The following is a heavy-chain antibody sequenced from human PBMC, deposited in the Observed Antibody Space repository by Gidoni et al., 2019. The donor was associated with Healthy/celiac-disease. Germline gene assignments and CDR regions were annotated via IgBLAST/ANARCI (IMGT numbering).Heavy chain of an antibody. J-gene: IGHJ6*02. CDR3: AREGYDFWSGYSFYYYYGMDV. CDR1: GFTFSSYG. V-gene: IGHV3-33*01. CDR2: IWYDGSNK. Sequence: QVQLVESGGGVVQPGRSLRLSCAASGFTFSSYGMHWGRQVPGKGLEWVAVIWYDGSNKYYADSVKGRFTISRDNSKNTLYLQMNSLRAEDTAVYYCAREGYDFWSGYSFYYYYGMDVWGQGTTVTVSS. D-gene: IGHD3-3*01.